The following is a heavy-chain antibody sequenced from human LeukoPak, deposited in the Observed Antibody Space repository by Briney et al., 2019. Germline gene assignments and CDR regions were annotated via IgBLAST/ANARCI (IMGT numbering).Heavy chain of an antibody. CDR2: IYYSGST. J-gene: IGHJ3*02. CDR1: GGSISSYY. D-gene: IGHD6-19*01. V-gene: IGHV4-59*12. CDR3: ARGLPIAVAGTGAFDI. Sequence: SETLSLTCTVSGGSISSYYWSWIRQPPGKGLEWIGYIYYSGSTNYNPSLKSRVTISVDTSKNQFSLKLSSVTAADTAVYYCARGLPIAVAGTGAFDIWGQGTMVTVSS.